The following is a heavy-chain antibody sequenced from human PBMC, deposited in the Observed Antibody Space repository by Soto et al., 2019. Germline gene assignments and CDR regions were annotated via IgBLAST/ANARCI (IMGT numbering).Heavy chain of an antibody. CDR3: ARVKATLYRHYYFDY. CDR2: IFYTGST. J-gene: IGHJ4*02. D-gene: IGHD5-12*01. CDR1: GGTINSGDYF. V-gene: IGHV4-30-4*02. Sequence: PSETLSLTCSVSGGTINSGDYFWSWIRRPPGKGLEWIGSIFYTGSTYYSPSLKSRASMSMDTSKNLIALRLRSLTAADTAEYFCARVKATLYRHYYFDYWGQGTPVNVSS.